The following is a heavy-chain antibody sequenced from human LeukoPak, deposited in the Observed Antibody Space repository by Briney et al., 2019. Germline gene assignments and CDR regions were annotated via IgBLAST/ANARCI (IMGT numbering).Heavy chain of an antibody. V-gene: IGHV4-30-4*01. CDR1: GFSISSGDYD. CDR2: IYYSGST. CDR3: ARVAVRGSNFDY. D-gene: IGHD3-10*01. Sequence: SETLSLTCTVSGFSISSGDYDWRWIRQPPGKGLEWIGYIYYSGSTYYNPSLKSRVTISVDTSKNQFSLKLSSVTAADTAVYYCARVAVRGSNFDYWGQGTLVTVSS. J-gene: IGHJ4*02.